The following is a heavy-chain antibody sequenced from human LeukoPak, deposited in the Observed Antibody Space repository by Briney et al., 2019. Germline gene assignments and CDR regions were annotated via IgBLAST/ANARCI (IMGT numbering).Heavy chain of an antibody. Sequence: GRSLRLSCAASGFTFSSYGMHWVRQAPGKGLEWVAVISYDGSSEYYADSVQGRFTVARDNSKNTMYLQMNSLRAEDTAVYYCAKGGLRFIDYWGQGTLVTVSS. D-gene: IGHD3-3*01. CDR2: ISYDGSSE. J-gene: IGHJ4*02. CDR1: GFTFSSYG. V-gene: IGHV3-30*18. CDR3: AKGGLRFIDY.